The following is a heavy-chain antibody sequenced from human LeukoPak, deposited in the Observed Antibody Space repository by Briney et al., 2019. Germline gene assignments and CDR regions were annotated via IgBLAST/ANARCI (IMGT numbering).Heavy chain of an antibody. Sequence: GASVKVSCKTSGYTFTSYGLSWVRQAPGQGLEWMGWISAYNGNTNYAQKLQGRVTMTTDTSTSTAYMELRSLRSDDTAVYYCARDKNVGAVPKYSSSSRWAPEGLLGDGHFDYWGQGTLVTVSS. CDR1: GYTFTSYG. CDR2: ISAYNGNT. J-gene: IGHJ4*02. V-gene: IGHV1-18*01. CDR3: ARDKNVGAVPKYSSSSRWAPEGLLGDGHFDY. D-gene: IGHD6-6*01.